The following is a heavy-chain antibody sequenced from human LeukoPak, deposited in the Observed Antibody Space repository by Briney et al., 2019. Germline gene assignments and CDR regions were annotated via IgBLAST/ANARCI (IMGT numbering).Heavy chain of an antibody. J-gene: IGHJ5*02. V-gene: IGHV4-34*01. CDR3: ARGTCDILTGYQNWFDP. Sequence: SETLSLTCAVYGGSFSGYYWSWIRQPPGKGLEWIGEINHSGSTNYNPSLKSRVTISVDTSKNQFSLKLSSVTAADTAVYYCARGTCDILTGYQNWFDPWGQGTLVTVSS. D-gene: IGHD3-9*01. CDR1: GGSFSGYY. CDR2: INHSGST.